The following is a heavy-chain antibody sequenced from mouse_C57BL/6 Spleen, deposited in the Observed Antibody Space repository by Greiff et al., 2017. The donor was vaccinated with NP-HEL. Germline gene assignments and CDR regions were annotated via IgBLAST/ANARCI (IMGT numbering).Heavy chain of an antibody. CDR1: GYTFTSYW. V-gene: IGHV1-53*01. Sequence: VQLQQPGTELVKPGASVKLSCKASGYTFTSYWMHWVKQRPGQGLEWIGNINPSNGGTNYNEKFKSKATLTVDKSSSTAYMQRSSLTSEDSAVYYCARSHYGSSYDYYAMDYWGQGASVTVSS. D-gene: IGHD1-1*01. J-gene: IGHJ4*01. CDR3: ARSHYGSSYDYYAMDY. CDR2: INPSNGGT.